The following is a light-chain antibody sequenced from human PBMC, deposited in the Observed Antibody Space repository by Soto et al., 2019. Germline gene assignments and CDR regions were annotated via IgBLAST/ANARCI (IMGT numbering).Light chain of an antibody. CDR2: GAS. CDR1: QSLSSS. CDR3: QQYNNWPPWT. J-gene: IGKJ1*01. V-gene: IGKV3-15*01. Sequence: EIVLTQSPGSLSMSPGERATLSCRASQSLSSSSLAWYQQKPGQAPRLLIHGASTRATGFPGRFSGSGSGTEFTLTISSLQSEDFAVYYCQQYNNWPPWTFGQGTKVDIK.